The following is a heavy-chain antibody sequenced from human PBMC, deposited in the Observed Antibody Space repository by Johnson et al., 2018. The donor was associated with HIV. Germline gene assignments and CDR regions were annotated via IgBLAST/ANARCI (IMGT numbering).Heavy chain of an antibody. CDR3: ARGLRLDDAFDI. V-gene: IGHV3-7*02. CDR1: GFTFSSYW. CDR2: IKQDGSEK. Sequence: VQLVESGGGLVQPGGSLRLSCAASGFTFSSYWMSWVRQAPGKGLEWVANIKQDGSEKYYADSVKGRFAISRDNSKNTLYLQMNSLRAEDTAVYYCARGLRLDDAFDIWGQGTMVTVSS. D-gene: IGHD4-11*01. J-gene: IGHJ3*02.